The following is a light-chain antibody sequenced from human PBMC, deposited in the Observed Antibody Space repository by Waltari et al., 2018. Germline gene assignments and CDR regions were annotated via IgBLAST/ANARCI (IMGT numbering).Light chain of an antibody. CDR2: WAS. CDR3: QQYYGSPPYT. CDR1: QSILYSSSNMNY. J-gene: IGKJ2*01. Sequence: DIVMTQSPDSLAVSLGERATINCKSSQSILYSSSNMNYLAWYPQKPGQPPKTLIYWASTRESGVPDRFSGSGSGTDFTLTISSLQAEDVAVYYCQQYYGSPPYTFGQGTKLEIK. V-gene: IGKV4-1*01.